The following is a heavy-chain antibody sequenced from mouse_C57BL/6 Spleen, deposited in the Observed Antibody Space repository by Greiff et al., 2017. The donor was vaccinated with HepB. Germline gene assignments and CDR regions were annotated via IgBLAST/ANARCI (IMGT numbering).Heavy chain of an antibody. D-gene: IGHD3-2*01. J-gene: IGHJ3*01. Sequence: EVQLQQSGPELVKPGASVKISCKASGYTFTDYYMNWVKQSHGKSLEWIGDINPNNGGTSYNQKFKGKATLTVDKSSSTAYMELRSLTSEDSAVYYCARGETAPFAYWGQGTLVTVTA. V-gene: IGHV1-26*01. CDR3: ARGETAPFAY. CDR2: INPNNGGT. CDR1: GYTFTDYY.